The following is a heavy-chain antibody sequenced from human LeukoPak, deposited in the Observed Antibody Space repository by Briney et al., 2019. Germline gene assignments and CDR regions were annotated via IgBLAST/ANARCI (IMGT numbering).Heavy chain of an antibody. V-gene: IGHV3-74*01. J-gene: IGHJ4*02. D-gene: IGHD4-23*01. CDR3: VRDLILVDTPGDDFDY. Sequence: GGSLRLSCAASGFTFSNYWMHWGRQVPGKGLVWVSRITVDGSVKSYADSVKGRFTISRDNAKNTVSLQMNSLRAEDTAVYYCVRDLILVDTPGDDFDYWGQGALVTVSS. CDR1: GFTFSNYW. CDR2: ITVDGSVK.